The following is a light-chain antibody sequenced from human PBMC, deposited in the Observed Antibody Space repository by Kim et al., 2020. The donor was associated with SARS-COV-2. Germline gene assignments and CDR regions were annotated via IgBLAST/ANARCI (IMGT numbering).Light chain of an antibody. CDR2: DTN. V-gene: IGLV7-46*01. CDR3: LLAYNTIRV. CDR1: NGSVTNSHF. Sequence: PRGTVTLPCGSSNGSVTNSHFPYWFQQKPRQTPTTLIYDTNNKLSCTPALFSGSLLRGKAALTLSVAQPEDEADYYCLLAYNTIRVFGGGTQLTVL. J-gene: IGLJ2*01.